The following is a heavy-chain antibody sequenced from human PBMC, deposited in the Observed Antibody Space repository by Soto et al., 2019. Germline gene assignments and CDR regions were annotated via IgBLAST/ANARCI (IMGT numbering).Heavy chain of an antibody. CDR1: GFTFSAHW. V-gene: IGHV3-7*05. CDR2: LNQDGSQK. Sequence: EVQLVASGGDLVQPGGSLRISCAASGFTFSAHWLTWVRQAPGKGLEYVATLNQDGSQKYYVDSVKGRFTISRDNARNSLYLQMNSVRVEGTAVYFCVRESCVGGWCKGYFQEWGQGTRVTVSS. J-gene: IGHJ1*01. CDR3: VRESCVGGWCKGYFQE. D-gene: IGHD2-21*01.